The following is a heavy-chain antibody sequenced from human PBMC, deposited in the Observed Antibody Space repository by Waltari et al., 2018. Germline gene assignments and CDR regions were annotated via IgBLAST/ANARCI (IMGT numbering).Heavy chain of an antibody. V-gene: IGHV4-39*07. J-gene: IGHJ4*02. Sequence: QLQLQESGPGLVKPSETLSLTCTVSGGSISSSSYYWGWIRQPPGKGLEWIGSIYYSGSTYYNPSLKSRVTISVDTSKNQFSLKLSSVTAADTAVYYCARDRALAAAGQFDYWGQGTLVTVSS. CDR2: IYYSGST. CDR3: ARDRALAAAGQFDY. CDR1: GGSISSSSYY. D-gene: IGHD6-13*01.